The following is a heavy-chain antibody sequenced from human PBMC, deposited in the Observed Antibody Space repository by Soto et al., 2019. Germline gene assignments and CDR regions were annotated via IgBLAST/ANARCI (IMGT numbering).Heavy chain of an antibody. V-gene: IGHV6-1*01. CDR1: GDSVSSTSAT. Sequence: QVQLQQSGPGLVKPSQTLSLTCAISGDSVSSTSATWDWIRQSTSRGLEWLGRTYDSSKWKTDYAVSLQGPITINPATSKNRRAQQLNSVTPDDTVGYYCVRLRGNSWLDSWGQGILVTVSS. CDR3: VRLRGNSWLDS. J-gene: IGHJ5*01. CDR2: TYDSSKWKT.